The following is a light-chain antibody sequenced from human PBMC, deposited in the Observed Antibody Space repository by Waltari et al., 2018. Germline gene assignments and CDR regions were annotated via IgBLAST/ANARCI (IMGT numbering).Light chain of an antibody. J-gene: IGKJ4*01. CDR1: QDISKN. CDR3: QHYESPPLT. CDR2: DAS. Sequence: DIQLTQAPSSLSASVGDRVTITCQASQDISKNLNWFQQKPGKAPKVLIYDASNLRTGVPSRFSGSGSGTQFTFTISSLQPEDFATYYCQHYESPPLTFGGGTKVEIK. V-gene: IGKV1-33*01.